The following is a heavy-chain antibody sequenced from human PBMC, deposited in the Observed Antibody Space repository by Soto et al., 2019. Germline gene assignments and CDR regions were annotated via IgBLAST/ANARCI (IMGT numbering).Heavy chain of an antibody. CDR2: TNDGGGNT. CDR1: AFTCSSFT. J-gene: IGHJ4*02. V-gene: IGHV3-23*03. D-gene: IGHD3-3*01. CDR3: AKDFERSAFDH. Sequence: SVRPSSSPSAFTCSSFTMHWARQSQQKKLPCASMTNDGGGNTYYADSFKSLFTVSTGNYRDIVYLDITSLTRDDTAVYYCAKDFERSAFDHWGQGTPVTVSS.